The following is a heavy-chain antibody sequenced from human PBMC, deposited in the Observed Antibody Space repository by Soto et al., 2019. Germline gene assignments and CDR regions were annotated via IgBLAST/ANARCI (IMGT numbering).Heavy chain of an antibody. Sequence: SETLSLTCTVSGGSVSSGSYYWSWIRHPPGKGLEWIGYIYYSGSTNYNPSLKSRVTISVDTSKNQFSLKLSSVTAADTAVYYCARVRWITMVRGVHYGMDVWGQGTTVTVSS. V-gene: IGHV4-61*01. CDR1: GGSVSSGSYY. CDR3: ARVRWITMVRGVHYGMDV. CDR2: IYYSGST. J-gene: IGHJ6*02. D-gene: IGHD3-10*01.